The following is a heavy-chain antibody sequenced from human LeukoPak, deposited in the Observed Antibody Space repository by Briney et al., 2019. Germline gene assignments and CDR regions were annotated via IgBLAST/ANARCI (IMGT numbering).Heavy chain of an antibody. D-gene: IGHD6-19*01. CDR3: ARAPALGRIGWYGEVVF. CDR1: GFTFSRSA. J-gene: IGHJ4*02. CDR2: PSGGGDKT. Sequence: GGSLRLSCVASGFTFSRSAMHGVRHAPGKGPEYAAAPSGGGDKTHYGKSVQGRDTVSRDNSKNTLCLQMCRLRAADMAVYYCARAPALGRIGWYGEVVFRGQGTLVIVSS. V-gene: IGHV3-64*01.